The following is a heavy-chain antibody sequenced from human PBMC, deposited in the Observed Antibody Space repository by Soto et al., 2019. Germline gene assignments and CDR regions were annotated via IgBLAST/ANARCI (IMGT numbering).Heavy chain of an antibody. V-gene: IGHV4-59*13. J-gene: IGHJ4*02. CDR1: GDSISNYY. D-gene: IGHD6-13*01. Sequence: PWETLSLTCTVSGDSISNYYWSCIRQASGKGMEWIGFIYHSGNTNNNPSIKNRVTMSIETSNSQFSLKLNSVTAADTAVYYCARDQCIASSGPFDYWGPGSLVTVSS. CDR2: IYHSGNT. CDR3: ARDQCIASSGPFDY.